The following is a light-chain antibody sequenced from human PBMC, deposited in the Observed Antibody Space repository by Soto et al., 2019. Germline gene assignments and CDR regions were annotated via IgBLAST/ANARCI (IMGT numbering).Light chain of an antibody. CDR2: DAS. J-gene: IGKJ1*01. V-gene: IGKV3-15*01. CDR1: QSVGSY. Sequence: EVGVSQSPATLSLSPGERATLSCGASQSVGSYLAWYQQKPGQAPRLLIYDASTRATDIPGRFSGSGSGTEFTLTISSLQSEDFAVYYCQQYNPPWTFAQGTKV. CDR3: QQYNPPWT.